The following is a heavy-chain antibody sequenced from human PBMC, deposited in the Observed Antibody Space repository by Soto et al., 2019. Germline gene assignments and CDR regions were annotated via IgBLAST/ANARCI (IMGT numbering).Heavy chain of an antibody. Sequence: SETLSLTCTVSGGSISSSTYYWDWIRQPPGKGLEWIGTIYYSGSAYYNPSLKSRVTMSVDTSKNQFSLKLSSLTAADTAVYYCARHEPEPTDNDAFDIWGQGTMVTVSS. J-gene: IGHJ3*02. CDR2: IYYSGSA. CDR1: GGSISSSTYY. D-gene: IGHD1-1*01. V-gene: IGHV4-39*01. CDR3: ARHEPEPTDNDAFDI.